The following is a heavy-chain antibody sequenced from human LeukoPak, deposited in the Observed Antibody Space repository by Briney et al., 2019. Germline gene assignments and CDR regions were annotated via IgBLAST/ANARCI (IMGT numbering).Heavy chain of an antibody. D-gene: IGHD6-13*01. Sequence: KPSETLSLTCTVSGGSISSSSYYWGWIRQPPGKGLQWIGSIYYRGSTYYNPSLKSRVTISVDTSKNQFSLKLSSVTAADTAVYYCARRPPRRIAAGDYWGQGTLVTVSS. CDR1: GGSISSSSYY. CDR2: IYYRGST. J-gene: IGHJ4*02. V-gene: IGHV4-39*01. CDR3: ARRPPRRIAAGDY.